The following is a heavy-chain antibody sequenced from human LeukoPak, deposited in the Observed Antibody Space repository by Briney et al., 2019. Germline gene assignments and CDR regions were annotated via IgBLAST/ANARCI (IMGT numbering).Heavy chain of an antibody. J-gene: IGHJ2*01. CDR1: SDSISSSY. V-gene: IGHV4-59*01. CDR3: ARGSDHYDSSGYRYFDL. D-gene: IGHD3-22*01. CDR2: IHYSGST. Sequence: SETLSLTCTVSSDSISSSYWSWIRQPPGKGLEWIGYIHYSGSTNYNPSLKSRVTISVDTSKNQFSLKLSSVTAADTAVYYCARGSDHYDSSGYRYFDLWGRGTLATVSS.